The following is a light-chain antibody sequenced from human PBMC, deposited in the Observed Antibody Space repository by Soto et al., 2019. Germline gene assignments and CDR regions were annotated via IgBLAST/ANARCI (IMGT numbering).Light chain of an antibody. CDR2: AAS. V-gene: IGKV1-8*01. Sequence: AIRMTQSSSSFSASTGDRVTITCRASQGFGSYLAWYQQKPGKAPRLLIYAASTLQSGVPSRFSGSGSGTDFTLTISRLQSGDFATYYCQQYYSYPLTFGGGTKVEIK. J-gene: IGKJ4*01. CDR1: QGFGSY. CDR3: QQYYSYPLT.